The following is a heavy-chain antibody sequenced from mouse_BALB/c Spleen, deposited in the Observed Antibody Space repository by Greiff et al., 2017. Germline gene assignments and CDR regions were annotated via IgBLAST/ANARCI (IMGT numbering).Heavy chain of an antibody. CDR3: ARGYYDYDGRVYYAMDY. J-gene: IGHJ4*01. D-gene: IGHD2-4*01. CDR2: ISSGGST. Sequence: EVQVVESGGGLVKPGGSLKLSCAASGFTFSSYAMSWVRQTPEKRLEWVASISSGGSTYYPDSVKGRFTISRDNARNILYLQMSSLRSEDTAMYYCARGYYDYDGRVYYAMDYWGQGTSVTVSS. V-gene: IGHV5-6-5*01. CDR1: GFTFSSYA.